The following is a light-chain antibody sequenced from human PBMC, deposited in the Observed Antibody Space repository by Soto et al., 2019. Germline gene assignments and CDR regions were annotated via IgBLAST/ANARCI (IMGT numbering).Light chain of an antibody. Sequence: DIQMTQSPSSLSASIGDRVTITCRASQGISNFLAWYRQKPGKAPKLLIYAASTLQSGVPSRFSGSGSGTDFTLTISSLQPEDVATYYCQKYNSALFTFGPGTKVAIK. J-gene: IGKJ3*01. CDR1: QGISNF. V-gene: IGKV1-27*01. CDR3: QKYNSALFT. CDR2: AAS.